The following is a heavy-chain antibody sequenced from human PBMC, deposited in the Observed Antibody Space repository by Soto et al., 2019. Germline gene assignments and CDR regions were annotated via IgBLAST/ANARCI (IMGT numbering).Heavy chain of an antibody. CDR2: INPSGGST. D-gene: IGHD5-12*01. V-gene: IGHV1-46*01. Sequence: XSVKVSCKASVYTFTSYYMHWVRQAPGQGLEWMGIINPSGGSTSYAQKFQGRVTMTRDTSTSTVYMELSSLRSEDTAVYYCARGIRERWLQLPGDYWGQGTLVTVSS. CDR3: ARGIRERWLQLPGDY. J-gene: IGHJ4*02. CDR1: VYTFTSYY.